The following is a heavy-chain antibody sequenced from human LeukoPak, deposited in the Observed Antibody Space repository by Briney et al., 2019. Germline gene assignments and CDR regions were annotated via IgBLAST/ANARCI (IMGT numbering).Heavy chain of an antibody. D-gene: IGHD3-16*02. CDR3: ARGKLRLGELSLSDY. CDR1: GYTFTGYG. V-gene: IGHV1-18*01. J-gene: IGHJ4*02. Sequence: ASVKVSCKASGYTFTGYGISWVRQAPGQGLEWMGWTSAYNGNTNYAQKLQGRVTMTTDTSTSTAYMELRSLRSDDTAVYYCARGKLRLGELSLSDYWGQGTLVTVSS. CDR2: TSAYNGNT.